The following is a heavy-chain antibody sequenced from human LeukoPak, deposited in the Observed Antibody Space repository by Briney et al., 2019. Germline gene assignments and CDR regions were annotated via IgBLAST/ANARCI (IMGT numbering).Heavy chain of an antibody. Sequence: ASVKVSSKASGYTFTSYGISWVRQAPGQGLGWIGWISAYNGNTNYAQKLQGRVTITTDTHTRPAYMELRSLRADDTAVYYLARNLAYYDYVLGIYLPQYYFDYWGQGTLVTVSS. V-gene: IGHV1-18*01. CDR3: ARNLAYYDYVLGIYLPQYYFDY. D-gene: IGHD3-16*02. CDR1: GYTFTSYG. CDR2: ISAYNGNT. J-gene: IGHJ4*02.